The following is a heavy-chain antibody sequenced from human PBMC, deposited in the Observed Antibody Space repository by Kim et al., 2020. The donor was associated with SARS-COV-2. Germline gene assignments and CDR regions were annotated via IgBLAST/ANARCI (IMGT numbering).Heavy chain of an antibody. Sequence: ASVKVSCKASGYTFTSYDINWVRQATGQGLEWMGWMNPNSGNTGYAQKFQGRVTMTRNTSISTAYMELSSLRSEDTAVYYCARSTKSPKYYDILTGYYYYYYGMDVWGQGTTVTVSS. D-gene: IGHD3-9*01. V-gene: IGHV1-8*01. CDR1: GYTFTSYD. CDR3: ARSTKSPKYYDILTGYYYYYYGMDV. J-gene: IGHJ6*02. CDR2: MNPNSGNT.